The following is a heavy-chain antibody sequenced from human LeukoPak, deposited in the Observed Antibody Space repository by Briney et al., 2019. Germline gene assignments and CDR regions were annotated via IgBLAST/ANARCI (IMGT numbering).Heavy chain of an antibody. CDR3: AKTAASLLWFGAHWFDP. Sequence: GGSLRLSCAASGFTFSSYAMHWVRQAPGKGLEYVSAISSNGGSTYYANSVKGRFTISRDNSKNTLYLQMGSLRAEDMAVYYCAKTAASLLWFGAHWFDPWGQGTLVTVSS. V-gene: IGHV3-64*01. CDR2: ISSNGGST. CDR1: GFTFSSYA. J-gene: IGHJ5*02. D-gene: IGHD3-10*01.